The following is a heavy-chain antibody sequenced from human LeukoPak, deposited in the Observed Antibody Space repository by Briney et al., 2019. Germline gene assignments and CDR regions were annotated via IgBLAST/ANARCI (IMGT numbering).Heavy chain of an antibody. CDR3: ARMDAGWLVHEYFDY. CDR1: GFTFSSYA. Sequence: GGSLRLSCAASGFTFSSYAMHWVRQAPGKGLEYVSAISSNGGSTYYANSVKGRFTISRDNSKNTLYLQMGSLRAEDMAVYYCARMDAGWLVHEYFDYWGQGTLVTVSS. V-gene: IGHV3-64*01. CDR2: ISSNGGST. J-gene: IGHJ4*02. D-gene: IGHD6-19*01.